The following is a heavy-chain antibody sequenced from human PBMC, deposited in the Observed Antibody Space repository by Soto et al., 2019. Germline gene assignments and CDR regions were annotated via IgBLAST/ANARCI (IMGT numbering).Heavy chain of an antibody. V-gene: IGHV4-31*03. Sequence: QVQLQESGPGLVKPSQTLSLTCTVSGGSISSGGYYWSWIRQHPGKGLEWIGYIYYSGSTYYNPSLKSRVTISVDTSKNQFSLKLSSVTAADTAVYYCARWVIGGSDYYGMDVWGQGTTVTVSS. CDR1: GGSISSGGYY. CDR3: ARWVIGGSDYYGMDV. CDR2: IYYSGST. D-gene: IGHD3-10*01. J-gene: IGHJ6*02.